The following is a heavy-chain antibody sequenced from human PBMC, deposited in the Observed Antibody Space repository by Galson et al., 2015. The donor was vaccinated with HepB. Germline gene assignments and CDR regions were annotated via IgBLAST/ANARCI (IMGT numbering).Heavy chain of an antibody. V-gene: IGHV1-69*06. Sequence: SVKVSCKASGGTFSSYAISWVRQAPGQGLEWMGGIIPIFGTANYAQKFQGRVTITADKSTSTAYMELSSLRSEDTAVYYCARERVTMIVVVIRPRGAFDIWGQGTMVTVSS. J-gene: IGHJ3*02. CDR1: GGTFSSYA. CDR2: IIPIFGTA. CDR3: ARERVTMIVVVIRPRGAFDI. D-gene: IGHD3-22*01.